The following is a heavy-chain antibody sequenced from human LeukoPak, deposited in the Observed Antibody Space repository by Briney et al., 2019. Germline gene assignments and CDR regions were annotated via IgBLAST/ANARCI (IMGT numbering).Heavy chain of an antibody. CDR1: GFTFISYA. Sequence: GGSLRLSCAASGFTFISYAVSRVRQASGKVLEWVSAISSSGGSTYYADSVKGRFPSSRDNSKNTLYLQMNSLRSEDTGVYYCAKSRMGYTYGSFDYWGQGTLVTVSS. CDR3: AKSRMGYTYGSFDY. J-gene: IGHJ4*02. CDR2: ISSSGGST. V-gene: IGHV3-23*01. D-gene: IGHD5-18*01.